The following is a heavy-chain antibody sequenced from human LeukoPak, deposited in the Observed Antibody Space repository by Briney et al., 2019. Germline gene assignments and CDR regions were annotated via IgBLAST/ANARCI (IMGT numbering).Heavy chain of an antibody. D-gene: IGHD2-2*01. V-gene: IGHV4-34*01. CDR3: ARGPYCSSTSCKDY. J-gene: IGHJ4*02. Sequence: SETLSLTCAVYGGSFSGYYWSWIRQPPGKGLEWIGEINHSGSTNYNPSLKSRVTISVDTSKNQFSLKLSPVTAADTAVYYCARGPYCSSTSCKDYWGQGTLVTVSS. CDR1: GGSFSGYY. CDR2: INHSGST.